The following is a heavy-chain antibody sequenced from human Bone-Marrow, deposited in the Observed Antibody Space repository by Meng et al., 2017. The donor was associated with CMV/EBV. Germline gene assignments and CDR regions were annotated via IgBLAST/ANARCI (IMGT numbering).Heavy chain of an antibody. Sequence: GESLKISCAASRFTFSNYWMSWVRQAPGKGLEWVANIKEDGREKYYVDSVKGRFSISRVNAKNSLYLQMNSLTAEDTAVYFCARMGLLEWLLPYYLDYWGQGTLVTVSS. J-gene: IGHJ4*02. D-gene: IGHD3-3*01. CDR2: IKEDGREK. CDR3: ARMGLLEWLLPYYLDY. CDR1: RFTFSNYW. V-gene: IGHV3-7*01.